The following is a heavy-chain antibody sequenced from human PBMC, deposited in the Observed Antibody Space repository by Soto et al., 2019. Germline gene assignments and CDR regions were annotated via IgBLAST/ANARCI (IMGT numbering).Heavy chain of an antibody. V-gene: IGHV4-59*08. J-gene: IGHJ4*02. Sequence: PSETLSLTCAVSGGSISSYFWSWIRQPPGKGLEWIGYIYYSGSTNYNPSLKSRVTISVDTSKNQFSLKLSSVTAADTAVYYCASSPLLWFGEASPYYFDYWGQGTLVTVSS. CDR2: IYYSGST. D-gene: IGHD3-10*01. CDR3: ASSPLLWFGEASPYYFDY. CDR1: GGSISSYF.